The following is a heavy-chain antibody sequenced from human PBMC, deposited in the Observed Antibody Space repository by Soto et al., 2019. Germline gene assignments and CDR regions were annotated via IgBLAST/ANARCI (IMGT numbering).Heavy chain of an antibody. CDR1: GYTFTSYG. CDR2: ISACNGKT. V-gene: IGHV1-18*01. J-gene: IGHJ4*02. D-gene: IGHD3-9*01. Sequence: QVQLVQSGAEVKKPGASVKVSCKASGYTFTSYGISWVRQAPGQGLEWMGWISACNGKTNYAQKVQSRVPLTTDTSTRTAFMELRSLRSDDTAVYYCARDPGFRSDSWGQGTLVTVSS. CDR3: ARDPGFRSDS.